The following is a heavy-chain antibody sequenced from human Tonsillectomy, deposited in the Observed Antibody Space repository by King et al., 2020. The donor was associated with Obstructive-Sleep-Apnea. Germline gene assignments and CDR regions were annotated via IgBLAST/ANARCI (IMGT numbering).Heavy chain of an antibody. CDR1: GFTFSDYS. D-gene: IGHD3-3*01. J-gene: IGHJ4*02. V-gene: IGHV3-21*01. Sequence: VQLVESGGGLVKPGGSLRLSCAASGFTFSDYSMNWVRQAPGKGLEWVSSISSSSTYIYYADSVKGRFTISRDNAKNSLYLQMNSLRAEDTAVYYCARVIVGVVRGYLDYWGQGTLVTVSS. CDR3: ARVIVGVVRGYLDY. CDR2: ISSSSTYI.